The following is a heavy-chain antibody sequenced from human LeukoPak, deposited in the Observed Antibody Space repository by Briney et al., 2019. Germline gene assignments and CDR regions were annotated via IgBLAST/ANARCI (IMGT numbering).Heavy chain of an antibody. J-gene: IGHJ6*03. CDR2: IYNGGII. V-gene: IGHV4-4*07. Sequence: SETLSLTCTVSGDSISRYYWSWIRQPAGKGLEWIGRIYNGGIITYNPSLKSRVTMSIDTSNNQFSLRLRFVTAADTAVYYCARDRSCSSTSCYANYYYYMDVWGKGTTVTISS. D-gene: IGHD2-2*01. CDR1: GDSISRYY. CDR3: ARDRSCSSTSCYANYYYYMDV.